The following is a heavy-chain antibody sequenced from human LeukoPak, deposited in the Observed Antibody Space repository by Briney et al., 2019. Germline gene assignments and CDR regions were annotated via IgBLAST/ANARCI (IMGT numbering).Heavy chain of an antibody. CDR3: ARDSSSWYRLYYFDS. V-gene: IGHV1-3*01. J-gene: IGHJ4*02. CDR1: GYTFTSYA. Sequence: GASVKVSCKASGYTFTSYAMHWVRQAPGQRREWMGWINAGNGNTKYSQKFQGRVTITRDTSASTAYMELSSLRSEDTAVYYCARDSSSWYRLYYFDSWGQGTLVTVSS. D-gene: IGHD6-13*01. CDR2: INAGNGNT.